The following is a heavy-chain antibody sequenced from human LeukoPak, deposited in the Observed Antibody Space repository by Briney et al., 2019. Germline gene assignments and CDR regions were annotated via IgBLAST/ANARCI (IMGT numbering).Heavy chain of an antibody. CDR2: IYYSGST. CDR1: DGSISSYY. CDR3: ARLAARYSSRWYYFDY. J-gene: IGHJ4*02. D-gene: IGHD6-13*01. Sequence: SETLSLTCSVSDGSISSYYWSWIRQPPGKGLEWSGYIYYSGSTNYNPSLKSRVTISVDTSKNQFSLKLSSVTAADTAVYYCARLAARYSSRWYYFDYWGQGTLVTVSS. V-gene: IGHV4-59*01.